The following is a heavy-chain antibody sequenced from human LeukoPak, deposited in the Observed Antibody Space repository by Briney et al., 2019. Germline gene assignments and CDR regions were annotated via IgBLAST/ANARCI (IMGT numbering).Heavy chain of an antibody. D-gene: IGHD5-24*01. Sequence: ASVKVSCKASGYIFTDYYMHWVRQAPGQGLEWMGWFNPASGGTNYAQKLQGRVTMTTDTSTSTAYMELRSLRSDDTAVYYCARRDGWDSYTWGQGTLVTISS. CDR1: GYIFTDYY. CDR3: ARRDGWDSYT. V-gene: IGHV1-2*02. CDR2: FNPASGGT. J-gene: IGHJ5*02.